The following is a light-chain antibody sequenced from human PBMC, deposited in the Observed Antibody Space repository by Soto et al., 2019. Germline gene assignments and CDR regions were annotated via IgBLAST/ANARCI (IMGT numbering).Light chain of an antibody. CDR1: QSIDSY. J-gene: IGKJ4*01. CDR2: AAS. V-gene: IGKV1-39*01. Sequence: DIQMTQSPSSLSASVGDRLPITCRASQSIDSYLNWYQQKPGKAPKLLIYAASNLQSGVPSRFSGSGSGTDFTVTISSLQPEDFATYYCQQTYSVPGTFGGGTKVDIK. CDR3: QQTYSVPGT.